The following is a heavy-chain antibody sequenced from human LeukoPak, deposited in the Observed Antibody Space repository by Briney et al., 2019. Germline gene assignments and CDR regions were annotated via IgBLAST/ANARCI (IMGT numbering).Heavy chain of an antibody. CDR1: GGSISSYS. CDR3: TRGQAHRYSGSLSDAFDI. D-gene: IGHD1-26*01. V-gene: IGHV4-59*01. Sequence: SETLSLTCTVSGGSISSYSWSWIRQPPGKGLEWIGYIYYSGSTNYNPSLKSRVTISLDTSKNQFSLKLSSVTAADTAVYYCTRGQAHRYSGSLSDAFDIWGQGTMVTVSS. CDR2: IYYSGST. J-gene: IGHJ3*02.